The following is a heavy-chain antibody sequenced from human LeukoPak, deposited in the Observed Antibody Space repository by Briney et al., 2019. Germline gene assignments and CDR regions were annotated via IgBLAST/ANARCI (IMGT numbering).Heavy chain of an antibody. CDR1: GFTFSTYT. V-gene: IGHV3-48*02. Sequence: GGSLRLSCVASGFTFSTYTMTWVRQAPGKGLHWISYITRDSGTIYYADSVRGRFTVSRDNAKSSLYLQMSSLRDEDTAVYYCARGRYNWNDVLDYWGQGTLVTVSS. D-gene: IGHD1-1*01. CDR3: ARGRYNWNDVLDY. J-gene: IGHJ4*02. CDR2: ITRDSGTI.